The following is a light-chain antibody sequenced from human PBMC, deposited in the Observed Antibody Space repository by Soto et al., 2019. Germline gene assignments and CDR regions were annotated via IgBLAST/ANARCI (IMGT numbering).Light chain of an antibody. V-gene: IGKV3-15*01. CDR3: QQYDTWPRT. J-gene: IGKJ1*01. Sequence: EIFMTQSPATLSVSPGERATLSCGASQSISINLAWYQQKPGQAPRLLIYGASTRATGIPARFSGSGSGTDFTLTIYSLQSEDFAVYYCQQYDTWPRTFGQGTKVDIK. CDR2: GAS. CDR1: QSISIN.